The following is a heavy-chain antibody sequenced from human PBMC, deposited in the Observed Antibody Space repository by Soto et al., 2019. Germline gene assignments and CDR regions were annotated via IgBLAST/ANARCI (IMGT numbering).Heavy chain of an antibody. CDR1: GFTFSTYG. Sequence: VQLVESGGGAVQPGRSLRLSCLASGFTFSTYGMHWVRQAPGKGLEWVAVIWNDGSNKNYADSVKGRFTISRDNSKNTAYLPMNRLRGEDTAVYYCARDDGISLFPSSDYHYYEMDVWGQGTTVTVSS. CDR2: IWNDGSNK. V-gene: IGHV3-33*01. J-gene: IGHJ6*02. CDR3: ARDDGISLFPSSDYHYYEMDV. D-gene: IGHD3-3*01.